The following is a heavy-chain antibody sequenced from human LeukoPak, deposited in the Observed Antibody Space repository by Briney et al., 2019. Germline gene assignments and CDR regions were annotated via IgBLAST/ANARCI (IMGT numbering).Heavy chain of an antibody. D-gene: IGHD3-22*01. V-gene: IGHV4-59*01. J-gene: IGHJ3*02. CDR2: IYYSGGT. Sequence: SETLSLTCTVSGGSISSYYWSWIRQPPGKGLEWIGYIYYSGGTNYNPSLKSRVTISVDTSKNQFSLKLSSVTAADTAVYYCARDRDDSSGYYAFDIWGQGTMVTVSS. CDR1: GGSISSYY. CDR3: ARDRDDSSGYYAFDI.